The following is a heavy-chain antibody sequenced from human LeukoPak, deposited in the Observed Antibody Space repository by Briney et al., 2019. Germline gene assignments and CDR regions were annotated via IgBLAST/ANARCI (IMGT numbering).Heavy chain of an antibody. Sequence: GASVNVSCKASGYTFTSYFMHWVRQAPGQGLEWMGIINPSGGSTSYAQKFQGRVTMTRDTSTSTVYMELSSLRSEDTAVYYCASRRGYDSGYNYWGQGTLVTVSS. CDR2: INPSGGST. V-gene: IGHV1-46*01. CDR3: ASRRGYDSGYNY. D-gene: IGHD6-19*01. CDR1: GYTFTSYF. J-gene: IGHJ4*02.